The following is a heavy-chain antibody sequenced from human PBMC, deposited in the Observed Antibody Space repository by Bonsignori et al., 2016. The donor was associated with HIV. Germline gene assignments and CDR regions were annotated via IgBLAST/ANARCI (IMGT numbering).Heavy chain of an antibody. Sequence: WVRQAPGQGLEWMGWINPNSGGTKYAQKFQGRVTMTRDTSSSTAYMELSRLRSDDTAVYYCARDGYSGYEGYWGQGTLVTVSS. V-gene: IGHV1-2*02. D-gene: IGHD5-12*01. J-gene: IGHJ4*02. CDR2: INPNSGGT. CDR3: ARDGYSGYEGY.